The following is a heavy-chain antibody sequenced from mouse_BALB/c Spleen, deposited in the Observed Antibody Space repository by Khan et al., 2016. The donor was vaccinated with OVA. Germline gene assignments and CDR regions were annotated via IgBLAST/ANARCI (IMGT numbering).Heavy chain of an antibody. J-gene: IGHJ4*01. CDR2: INPNNGGT. Sequence: QVQLQQPGAELVKPGASVKLSCEASGYTFTTYWMHWVKLRPGQGFEWIGEINPNNGGTNYNEKFKRKATLTVDKSSRTADMQLSSLTSEDSAVYYCTIGNYPYYTLHYWGQGTSVTVSS. CDR3: TIGNYPYYTLHY. D-gene: IGHD2-1*01. V-gene: IGHV1S81*02. CDR1: GYTFTTYW.